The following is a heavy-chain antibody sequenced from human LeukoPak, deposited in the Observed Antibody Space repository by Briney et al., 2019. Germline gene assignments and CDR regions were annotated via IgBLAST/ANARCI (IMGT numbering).Heavy chain of an antibody. CDR1: GFTVSSNY. CDR3: ARTWKAAVDY. CDR2: IYSGGST. Sequence: GGSLRLSCAASGFTVSSNYMSWVRQAPGKGLEWVSVIYSGGSTYYADSVKGQFTISRDNSKNTLYLQMNSLRAEDTAVYYCARTWKAAVDYWGQGTLVTVSS. V-gene: IGHV3-53*01. J-gene: IGHJ4*02. D-gene: IGHD6-13*01.